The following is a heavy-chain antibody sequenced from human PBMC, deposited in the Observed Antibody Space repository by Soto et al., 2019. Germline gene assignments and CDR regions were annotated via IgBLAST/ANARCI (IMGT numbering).Heavy chain of an antibody. Sequence: GESLKISCMASGYTFTEYWIGWVRQMPGKGLEWMGIIYPGDSDTRYSPSFQGQVTMSADKSISTAYLQWNSLKASDTAIYYCARPPYCTGGSCYFDIWGQGTLVTVSS. CDR3: ARPPYCTGGSCYFDI. J-gene: IGHJ4*02. CDR2: IYPGDSDT. V-gene: IGHV5-51*01. CDR1: GYTFTEYW. D-gene: IGHD2-15*01.